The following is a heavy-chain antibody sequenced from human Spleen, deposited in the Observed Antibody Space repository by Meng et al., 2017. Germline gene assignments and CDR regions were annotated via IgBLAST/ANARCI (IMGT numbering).Heavy chain of an antibody. CDR3: AREVDGYYFDP. CDR2: INPSGGAT. V-gene: IGHV1-46*01. Sequence: ASVKVSCKASGYKFVNYYIHWVRQAPGEGLEWMGIINPSGGATTYAQKFKGRVTMTRDTSTSTVYMELSSLLSDDTAVYYCAREVDGYYFDPCGQAILVASSS. D-gene: IGHD6-19*01. J-gene: IGHJ4*02. CDR1: GYKFVNYY.